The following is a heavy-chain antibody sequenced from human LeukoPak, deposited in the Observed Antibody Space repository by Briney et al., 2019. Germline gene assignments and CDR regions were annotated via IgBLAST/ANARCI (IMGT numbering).Heavy chain of an antibody. V-gene: IGHV4-61*01. CDR3: ARDLGGYNYGYSFDY. CDR2: IYYSGST. J-gene: IGHJ4*02. Sequence: SETLSLTCTVSGGSVSSGSYYWSWIRQPPGKGLEWIGYIYYSGSTNYNPSLKSRVTMSVDTSKNQFSLKLFSVTAADTAVYYCARDLGGYNYGYSFDYWGQGTLVTVSS. D-gene: IGHD5-18*01. CDR1: GGSVSSGSYY.